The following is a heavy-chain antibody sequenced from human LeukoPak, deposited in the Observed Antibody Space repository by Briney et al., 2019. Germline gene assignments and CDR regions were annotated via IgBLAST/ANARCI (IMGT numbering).Heavy chain of an antibody. Sequence: PGGSLRLSCAASGFTFDKAWMTWVRQAPGKGLEWVGRIKSKIHGGTIDYAAPVKGRFTISRDNSKNSLYLQLNSLRAEDTAVYYCARSLVVGATYPYHWGPGTLVTVSS. D-gene: IGHD1-26*01. CDR1: GFTFDKAW. CDR3: ARSLVVGATYPYH. V-gene: IGHV3-15*01. CDR2: IKSKIHGGTI. J-gene: IGHJ5*02.